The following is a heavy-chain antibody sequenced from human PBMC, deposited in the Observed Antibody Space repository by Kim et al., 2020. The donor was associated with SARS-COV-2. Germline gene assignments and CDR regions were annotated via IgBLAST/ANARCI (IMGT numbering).Heavy chain of an antibody. J-gene: IGHJ5*02. CDR3: ARHVGPFGRKRHSSGLATQENWFDP. Sequence: SETLSLTCTVSGGSISSSSYYWGWIRQPPGKGLEWIGSIYYSGSTYYNPSLKSRVTISVDTSKNQFSLKLSSVTAADTAVYYCARHVGPFGRKRHSSGLATQENWFDPWGQGTLVTVSS. D-gene: IGHD6-19*01. CDR1: GGSISSSSYY. V-gene: IGHV4-39*01. CDR2: IYYSGST.